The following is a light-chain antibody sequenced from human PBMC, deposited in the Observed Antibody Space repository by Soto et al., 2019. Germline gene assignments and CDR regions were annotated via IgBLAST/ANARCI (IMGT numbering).Light chain of an antibody. CDR2: GAS. CDR1: QSVSSD. J-gene: IGKJ1*01. CDR3: QQYGSIPWT. Sequence: EIVMTQSPATLSVSPGERATLSCRASQSVSSDLAWYHQKPGQAPRLLIYGASTGATGIPARFSGSGSGTEFTLTINSLQSEDFAVYYCQQYGSIPWTFGQGTKVDI. V-gene: IGKV3-15*01.